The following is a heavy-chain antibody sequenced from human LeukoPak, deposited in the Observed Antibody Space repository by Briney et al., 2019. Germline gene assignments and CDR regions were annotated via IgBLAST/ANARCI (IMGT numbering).Heavy chain of an antibody. CDR3: AREGRWLQDRKGAFDY. D-gene: IGHD5-24*01. CDR2: INPSGGST. J-gene: IGHJ4*02. CDR1: GYTFTSYY. V-gene: IGHV1-46*01. Sequence: ASVKVSCKASGYTFTSYYMHWVRQAPGQGLEWMGIINPSGGSTSYAQKFQGRVTMTRDTSTSTVYMELSSLRSEDTAVYYCAREGRWLQDRKGAFDYWGQGTLVTVSS.